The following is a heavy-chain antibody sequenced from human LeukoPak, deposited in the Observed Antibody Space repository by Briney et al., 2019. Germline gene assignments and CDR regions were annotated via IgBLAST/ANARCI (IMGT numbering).Heavy chain of an antibody. Sequence: KAGGSLRLSCAASGFTFSTYTMNWVRQAPGKGLEWVSSISSSSYFIYYADSVRGRFTIPRDNAKNSLYLQMNSLRAEDTAVYYCAKEARYYYDSSGFPNWGQGILVTVSS. CDR3: AKEARYYYDSSGFPN. J-gene: IGHJ4*02. D-gene: IGHD3-22*01. CDR2: ISSSSYFI. V-gene: IGHV3-21*01. CDR1: GFTFSTYT.